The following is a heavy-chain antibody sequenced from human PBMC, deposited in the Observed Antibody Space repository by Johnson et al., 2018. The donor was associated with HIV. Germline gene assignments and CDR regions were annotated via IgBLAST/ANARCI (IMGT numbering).Heavy chain of an antibody. CDR3: AKPPQAILTVFGVALPGDI. V-gene: IGHV3-30-3*02. CDR1: GFTFSSYA. J-gene: IGHJ3*02. CDR2: ISYDGSNK. Sequence: QVQLVESGGGVVQPWRSLRLSCAASGFTFSSYAMHWVRQAPGKGLEWVAVISYDGSNKYYADSVKGRFTISRDNSKNTLYLQMNSLRPEDTAAYYCAKPPQAILTVFGVALPGDIWGQGTMVTVSS. D-gene: IGHD3-3*01.